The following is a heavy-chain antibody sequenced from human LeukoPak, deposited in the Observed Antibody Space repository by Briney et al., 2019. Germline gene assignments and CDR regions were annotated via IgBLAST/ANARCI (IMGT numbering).Heavy chain of an antibody. CDR2: INPNSGGT. Sequence: GASVKVSCKASGYTFTGYYMHWVRQAPGQGLEWMGWINPNSGGTNYAQKFQGRVTMTRDTSISTAYMELSRLRSDDTAVYYCARWADIVVVVAATRDNWFDPWGQGTLVTVSS. V-gene: IGHV1-2*02. J-gene: IGHJ5*02. CDR3: ARWADIVVVVAATRDNWFDP. D-gene: IGHD2-15*01. CDR1: GYTFTGYY.